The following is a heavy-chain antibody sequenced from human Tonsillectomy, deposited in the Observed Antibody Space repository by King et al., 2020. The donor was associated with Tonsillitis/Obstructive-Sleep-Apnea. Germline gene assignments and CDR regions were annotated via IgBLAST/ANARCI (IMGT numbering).Heavy chain of an antibody. J-gene: IGHJ2*01. CDR3: AREVIIVSATRDWYYDR. CDR1: GFTVSSNY. Sequence: EVQLVESGGGLVQPGGSLRLSCAGSGFTVSSNYMNWVRQAPGKGLEWVSVIYSGGTTYYADSVKGGFTISRDNSKNTLYHQMNSLRAEDTAVYYCAREVIIVSATRDWYYDRWGRGTLVTVSS. D-gene: IGHD5/OR15-5a*01. CDR2: IYSGGTT. V-gene: IGHV3-66*01.